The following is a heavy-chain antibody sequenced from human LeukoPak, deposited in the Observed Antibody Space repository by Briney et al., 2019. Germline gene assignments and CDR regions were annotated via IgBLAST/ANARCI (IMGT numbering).Heavy chain of an antibody. CDR1: GFRFDDYA. D-gene: IGHD3-3*02. Sequence: GGSLRLSCAASGFRFDDYAMHWVRQAPGKGLEWVSGISWNSGSITYADSVKGRFTISRDNAKNSLYLQMNSLRVEDTALYYCTKDSQAFGTQFDYWGQGTLVTVSS. CDR2: ISWNSGSI. CDR3: TKDSQAFGTQFDY. V-gene: IGHV3-9*01. J-gene: IGHJ4*02.